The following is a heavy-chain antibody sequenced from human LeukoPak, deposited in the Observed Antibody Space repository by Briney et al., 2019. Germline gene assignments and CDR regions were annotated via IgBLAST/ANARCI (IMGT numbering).Heavy chain of an antibody. CDR1: GFTFRDYH. J-gene: IGHJ4*02. CDR2: ICGSGETK. CDR3: SRQIRLWGGDFHPPDY. V-gene: IGHV3-11*01. D-gene: IGHD2/OR15-2a*01. Sequence: GGSLRLSCAASGFTFRDYHMTWIRQAPGKGLECVAYICGSGETKFYADSVQGRFTISRDNAKDSLFLQLNSLRAEDTAVYYCSRQIRLWGGDFHPPDYWGRGSLVTVS.